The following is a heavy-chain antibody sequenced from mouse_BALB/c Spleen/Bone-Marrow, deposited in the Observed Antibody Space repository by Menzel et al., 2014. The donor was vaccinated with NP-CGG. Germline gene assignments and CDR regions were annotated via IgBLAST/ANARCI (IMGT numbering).Heavy chain of an antibody. CDR2: ISSGGGST. D-gene: IGHD2-4*01. J-gene: IGHJ4*01. V-gene: IGHV5-12-1*01. CDR3: ARQGYYDYDYAMDY. CDR1: GSAFSSYD. Sequence: EVQLVESGGGLVKPGGSLKLSCAASGSAFSSYDMSWVRQTPEKRLEWVAYISSGGGSTYYPDTVKGRFTISRDNAKSTLYLQMSSLKSEDTAMYYCARQGYYDYDYAMDYWGQGASVTVSS.